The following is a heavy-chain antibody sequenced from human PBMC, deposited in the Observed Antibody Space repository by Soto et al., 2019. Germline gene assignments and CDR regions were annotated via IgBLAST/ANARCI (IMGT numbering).Heavy chain of an antibody. V-gene: IGHV1-69*13. J-gene: IGHJ6*02. D-gene: IGHD5-12*01. CDR3: ARFTVRGYSGYETYYYYGMDV. CDR1: GGTFSSYA. Sequence: ASVKVSCKASGGTFSSYAISWVRQAPGQGLEWMGGIIPIFGTANYAQKFQGRVTITADESTSTAYMELSSLRSEDTAVYYCARFTVRGYSGYETYYYYGMDVWGQGTTVTVSS. CDR2: IIPIFGTA.